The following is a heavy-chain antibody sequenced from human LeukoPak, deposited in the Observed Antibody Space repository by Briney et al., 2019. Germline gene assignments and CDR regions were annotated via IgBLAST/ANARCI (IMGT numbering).Heavy chain of an antibody. Sequence: ASVKISCKVSGYTFTDYYMHWVQQAPGKGLEWMGLVDPEDGETIYAEKFQGRVTMTADTSTDTAYMELSSLRSEDTAVYYCATDRDSGSYYAFDYWGQGTLVTVSS. CDR1: GYTFTDYY. D-gene: IGHD1-26*01. CDR3: ATDRDSGSYYAFDY. V-gene: IGHV1-69-2*01. J-gene: IGHJ4*02. CDR2: VDPEDGET.